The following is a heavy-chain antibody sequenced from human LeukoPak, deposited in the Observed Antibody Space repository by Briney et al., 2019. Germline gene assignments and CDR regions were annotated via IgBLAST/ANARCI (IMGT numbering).Heavy chain of an antibody. CDR2: INHSGST. J-gene: IGHJ6*03. CDR3: ARDYYYDSSGYYTSSYYYMDV. D-gene: IGHD3-22*01. V-gene: IGHV4-34*01. CDR1: GGSFSGYY. Sequence: SETLSLTCAVYGGSFSGYYWSWIRQPPGKGLEWIGEINHSGSTNYNPSLKSRVTISVDTSKNQFSLKLSSVTAADTAVYYCARDYYYDSSGYYTSSYYYMDVWGKGTTVTISS.